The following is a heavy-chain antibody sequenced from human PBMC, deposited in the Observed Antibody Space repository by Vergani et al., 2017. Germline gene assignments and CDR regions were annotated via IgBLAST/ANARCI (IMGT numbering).Heavy chain of an antibody. CDR3: AXEVLSSGWYYAFDI. J-gene: IGHJ3*02. CDR1: GGSISSGSYY. CDR2: IYTSGST. D-gene: IGHD6-19*01. V-gene: IGHV4-61*02. Sequence: QVQLQESGPGLVKPSQTLSLTCTVSGGSISSGSYYWSWIRQPAGKGLEWIGRIYTSGSTNYNPSLKSRVTISVDTSKNQFSLKLSSVTAADTAVYYCAXEVLSSGWYYAFDIWGQGTMVTVSS.